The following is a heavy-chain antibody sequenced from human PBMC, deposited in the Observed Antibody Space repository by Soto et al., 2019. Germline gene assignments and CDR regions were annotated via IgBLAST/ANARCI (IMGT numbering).Heavy chain of an antibody. D-gene: IGHD4-4*01. J-gene: IGHJ6*02. V-gene: IGHV3-74*01. CDR2: INPDGITT. Sequence: GALRLSCAASGFTFSSYWMHWVRQAPGEGLMWVSRINPDGITTSYADSVKGRFTISRDNAKNTLYLQMNSLRVEDTAVYYCARVPTTVTTPGMDVWGQGTTVTVSS. CDR1: GFTFSSYW. CDR3: ARVPTTVTTPGMDV.